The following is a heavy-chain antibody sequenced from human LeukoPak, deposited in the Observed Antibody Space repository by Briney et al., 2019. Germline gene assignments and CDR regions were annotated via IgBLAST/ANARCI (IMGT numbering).Heavy chain of an antibody. J-gene: IGHJ4*02. D-gene: IGHD4-23*01. CDR1: GFTFSSYA. CDR2: ISGSGGST. Sequence: GGALRLSCAASGFTFSSYAMSWVRQAPGKGLEWGSAISGSGGSTYYADSVKGRFTISRDNSKNTLYLQMNSLRAEDTAVYYCAKDRGYGGNSVPFDYWGQGTLVTVSS. V-gene: IGHV3-23*01. CDR3: AKDRGYGGNSVPFDY.